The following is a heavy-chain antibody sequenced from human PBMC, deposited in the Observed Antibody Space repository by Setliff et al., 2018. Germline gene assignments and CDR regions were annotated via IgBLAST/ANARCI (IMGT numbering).Heavy chain of an antibody. J-gene: IGHJ4*02. CDR2: VYYSGTA. Sequence: SETLSLTCTVSGTYYWSWIRQPPGKGLEFIGYVYYSGTANYDPSLKSRVTMSVDTSKNQFSLKLRSVIAADTAVYYCARGGTYRYFDYWGQGTLVTVSS. CDR3: ARGGTYRYFDY. CDR1: GTYY. V-gene: IGHV4-59*01.